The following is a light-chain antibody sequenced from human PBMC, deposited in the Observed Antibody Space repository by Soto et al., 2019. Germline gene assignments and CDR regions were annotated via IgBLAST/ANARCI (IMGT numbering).Light chain of an antibody. CDR2: DAS. Sequence: DIPMTQSPSSLSASVGDRVTFTCQASQDITNSFNWYQQKPGRAPKLLIYDASNLEAGVPSRFSGGGSGTDFIFTISSLQPDDVATYYCQQYDNVSLTFGGGTKVGIK. CDR1: QDITNS. J-gene: IGKJ4*01. CDR3: QQYDNVSLT. V-gene: IGKV1-33*01.